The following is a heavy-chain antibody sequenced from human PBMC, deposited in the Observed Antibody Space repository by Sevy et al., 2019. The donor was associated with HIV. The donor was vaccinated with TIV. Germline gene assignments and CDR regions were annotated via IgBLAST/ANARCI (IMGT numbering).Heavy chain of an antibody. CDR3: ARISYYYYYMDV. V-gene: IGHV1-18*04. CDR1: GYTFTSYG. Sequence: ASVKVSCKASGYTFTSYGISWVRQAPGLGLEWMGWISAYNGNTNYAQKLQGRVTMTTDTSTSTAYMEVRSLRSDDTAVYYCARISYYYYYMDVWGKGTTVTVSS. CDR2: ISAYNGNT. J-gene: IGHJ6*03.